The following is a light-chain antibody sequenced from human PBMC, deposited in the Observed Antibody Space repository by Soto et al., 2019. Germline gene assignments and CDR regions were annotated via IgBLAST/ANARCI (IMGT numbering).Light chain of an antibody. CDR3: QTWGTGIQV. Sequence: QPVLTQSPSASASLGASVKLTCTLSSGHNSYAIAWHQQQPEKGPRYLMKLNSDGSHSKGDGIPDRFSGSSSGAERYLTISSLQSDDEAAYYCQTWGTGIQVFGGGTKLTVL. CDR1: SGHNSYA. J-gene: IGLJ2*01. CDR2: LNSDGSH. V-gene: IGLV4-69*01.